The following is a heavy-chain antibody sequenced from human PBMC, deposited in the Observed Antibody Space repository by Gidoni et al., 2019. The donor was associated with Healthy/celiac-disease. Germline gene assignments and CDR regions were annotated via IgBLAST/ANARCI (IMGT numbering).Heavy chain of an antibody. CDR2: IYPGVSDT. Sequence: DVQMVQSGAEGKKPGESLKISCKGSGYIFTSYWIGWVRQMPGKGLEWMGIIYPGVSDTSDSPSFQGQVTISADKSISTAYLQWRSLKASDTAMYYCARLRYCSGGSCYGSDNWFDPWGQGTLVTVSS. D-gene: IGHD2-15*01. J-gene: IGHJ5*02. CDR1: GYIFTSYW. V-gene: IGHV5-51*01. CDR3: ARLRYCSGGSCYGSDNWFDP.